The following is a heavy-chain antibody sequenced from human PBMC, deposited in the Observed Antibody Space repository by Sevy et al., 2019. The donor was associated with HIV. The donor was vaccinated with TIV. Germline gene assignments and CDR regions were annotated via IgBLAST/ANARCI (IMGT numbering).Heavy chain of an antibody. J-gene: IGHJ5*02. V-gene: IGHV3-23*01. CDR2: ISGSGDST. D-gene: IGHD4-17*01. Sequence: GGSLRLSCAASGFTFNNYWMSWVRQAPGKGLEWVSTISGSGDSTYFADSVKGRFTISRDNSKNTLYLQMDSLRAEGTAVYYCAKGPDYGDYVGWIDPWGQGTLVTVS. CDR1: GFTFNNYW. CDR3: AKGPDYGDYVGWIDP.